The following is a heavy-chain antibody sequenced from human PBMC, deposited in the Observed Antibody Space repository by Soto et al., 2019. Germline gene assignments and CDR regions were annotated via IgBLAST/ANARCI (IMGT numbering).Heavy chain of an antibody. D-gene: IGHD4-17*01. CDR2: ISSTSRTT. V-gene: IGHV3-21*01. Sequence: GGSLRLSCGASGFTFSGSTMKLVRQARSRRLECVASISSTSRTTHYADSVRGRFTISRDNAQNALFLQMNNLRVDDTAVYYCVRGDSGDCWGQGTLVTVSS. J-gene: IGHJ4*02. CDR1: GFTFSGST. CDR3: VRGDSGDC.